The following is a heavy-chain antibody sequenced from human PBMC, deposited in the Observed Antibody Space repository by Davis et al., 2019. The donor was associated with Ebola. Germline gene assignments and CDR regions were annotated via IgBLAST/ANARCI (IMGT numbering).Heavy chain of an antibody. CDR1: GGSFSSYR. CDR2: ISHSGGT. CDR3: ARGVFHCTGGRCYSDWFDP. D-gene: IGHD2-8*02. Sequence: MPSETLSLTCAVYGGSFSSYRWTWIRQPPGQGLEWIGEISHSGGTIYNPSLKSRVTISGDAVKSQVSLNLRSVAAADTAVYYCARGVFHCTGGRCYSDWFDPWGQGTLVTVSS. J-gene: IGHJ5*02. V-gene: IGHV4-34*01.